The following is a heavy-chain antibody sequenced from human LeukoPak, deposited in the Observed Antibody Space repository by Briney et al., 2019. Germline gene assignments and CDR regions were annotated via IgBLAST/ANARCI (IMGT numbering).Heavy chain of an antibody. CDR3: ARGLLRRVWFGELSGFWFDP. J-gene: IGHJ5*02. CDR1: GCSISSSSYY. Sequence: SETLSLTCTVSGCSISSSSYYWGWIRHPPGKGLEWIGEINHSGSTNYNPSLKSRVTISVDTSKNQFSLKLSSVTAADTAVYYCARGLLRRVWFGELSGFWFDPWGQGTLVTVSS. CDR2: INHSGST. D-gene: IGHD3-10*01. V-gene: IGHV4-39*07.